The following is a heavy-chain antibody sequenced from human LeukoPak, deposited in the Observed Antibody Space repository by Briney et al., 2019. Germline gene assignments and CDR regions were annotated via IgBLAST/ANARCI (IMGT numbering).Heavy chain of an antibody. CDR3: ARDLRIRQTGYFDF. CDR1: GFTFSNYG. CDR2: IWYDGSNQ. J-gene: IGHJ4*02. V-gene: IGHV3-33*01. Sequence: PGRSLRLSCAASGFTFSNYGMHWVRQAPGKGLEWVALIWYDGSNQYYADSVKGRFTISRDSSKNTLHLQMNSLRAEDTAVYYCARDLRIRQTGYFDFWGLGTLVTVSS. D-gene: IGHD5-12*01.